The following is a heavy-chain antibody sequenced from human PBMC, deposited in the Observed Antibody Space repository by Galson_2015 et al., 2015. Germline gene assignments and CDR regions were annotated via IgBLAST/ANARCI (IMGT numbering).Heavy chain of an antibody. CDR2: ISSSGSTI. Sequence: SRRLSCAASGFTFSSYEMNWVRQAPGKGLEWVSYISSSGSTIYYADSVKGRFTISRDNAKNSLYLQMNSLRAEDTAVYYCARVDGYYYYYYMDVWGKGTTVTVSS. CDR3: ARVDGYYYYYYMDV. CDR1: GFTFSSYE. V-gene: IGHV3-48*03. J-gene: IGHJ6*03.